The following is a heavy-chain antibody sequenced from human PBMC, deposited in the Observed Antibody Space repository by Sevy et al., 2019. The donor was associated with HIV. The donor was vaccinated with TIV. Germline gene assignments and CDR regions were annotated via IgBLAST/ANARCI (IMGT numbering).Heavy chain of an antibody. CDR2: ITSSGTTI. D-gene: IGHD1-26*01. Sequence: GGSLRLSCAASGFAFSSYDMHWVRQAPGKGLEWVLYITSSGTTINNADSVKGRFTISRDNAKNSLYLQMNSLRVEDTAVYYCARDLPPSATIVPHFDYWGQGTLVTVSS. CDR3: ARDLPPSATIVPHFDY. CDR1: GFAFSSYD. V-gene: IGHV3-48*03. J-gene: IGHJ4*02.